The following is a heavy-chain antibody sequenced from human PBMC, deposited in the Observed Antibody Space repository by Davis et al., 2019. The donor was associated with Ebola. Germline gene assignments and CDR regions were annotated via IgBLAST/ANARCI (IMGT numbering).Heavy chain of an antibody. D-gene: IGHD1-1*01. CDR1: GFTFSSYA. Sequence: GESLKISCAASGFTFSSYAMSWVRQAPGRGLEWISYITSDSSTIYYADSVKGRFTISRDNAKNSLYLQMNSLRNEDTAVYYCATKNWYIPHWGQGTLVTVSS. CDR2: ITSDSSTI. J-gene: IGHJ4*02. CDR3: ATKNWYIPH. V-gene: IGHV3-48*02.